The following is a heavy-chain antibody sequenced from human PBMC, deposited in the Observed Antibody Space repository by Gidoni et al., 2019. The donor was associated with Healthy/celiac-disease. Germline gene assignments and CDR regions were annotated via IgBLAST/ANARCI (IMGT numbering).Heavy chain of an antibody. CDR1: STSGMC. D-gene: IGHD3-22*01. CDR3: ARMIVVVTSRRDYYYYGMDV. V-gene: IGHV2-70*01. Sequence: STSGMCVSWIRQPPGKALEWLALIDWDDDKYYSTSLKTRLTISKDTSKNQVVLTMTNMDPVDTATYYCARMIVVVTSRRDYYYYGMDVWGQGTTVTVSS. J-gene: IGHJ6*02. CDR2: IDWDDDK.